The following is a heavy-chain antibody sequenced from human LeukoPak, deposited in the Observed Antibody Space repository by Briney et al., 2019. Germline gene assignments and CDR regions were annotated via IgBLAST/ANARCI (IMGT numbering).Heavy chain of an antibody. CDR3: ARFKMAGYSSGWPYYYFDY. V-gene: IGHV4-39*07. D-gene: IGHD6-19*01. CDR2: IDYSGST. J-gene: IGHJ4*02. CDR1: GGSVTFSSYY. Sequence: SETLSLTCIVSGGSVTFSSYYWGWIRQPPGKGLEWIGSIDYSGSTYYNPSLKSRLSISVETTKNQFSLKLSSVTAADTAVYYCARFKMAGYSSGWPYYYFDYWGQGTLVTVSS.